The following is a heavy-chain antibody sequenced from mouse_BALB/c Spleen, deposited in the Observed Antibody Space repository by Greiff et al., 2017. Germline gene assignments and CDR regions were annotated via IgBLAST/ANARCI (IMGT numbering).Heavy chain of an antibody. CDR2: ISNLAYSI. J-gene: IGHJ3*01. D-gene: IGHD2-2*01. CDR3: ARDDGYDGGFAY. Sequence: EVMLVESGGGLVQPGGSRKLSCAASGFTFSDSGMAWVRQDPGKGPEWVAFISNLAYSIYYADTVTGRFTISRENAKNTLYLEMSSLRSEDTAMYYCARDDGYDGGFAYWGQGTLVTVSA. V-gene: IGHV5-15*02. CDR1: GFTFSDSG.